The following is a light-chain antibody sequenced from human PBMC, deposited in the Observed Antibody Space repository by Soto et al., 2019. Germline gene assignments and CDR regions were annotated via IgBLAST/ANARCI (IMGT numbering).Light chain of an antibody. CDR1: QSVRNY. CDR2: DAS. CDR3: QQYSSGPLT. Sequence: PGTRADLHFSASQSVRNYFAWYQQKPGHAPRLLIYDASNRAPGIPARFSGSGSGTDFTLTISSLEPEDFAVYYCQQYSSGPLTFGQGTKVEIK. J-gene: IGKJ1*01. V-gene: IGKV3-11*01.